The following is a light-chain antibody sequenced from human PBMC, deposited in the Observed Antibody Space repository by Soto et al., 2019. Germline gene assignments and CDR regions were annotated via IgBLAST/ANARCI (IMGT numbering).Light chain of an antibody. Sequence: DVQMTQSPSSLSASVGDSLTLTCRASQTVTSYLNWYQQKPGKAPKPLIYAASTLQSGVPSRFSGSGSGTEFTLTIISLQPEDFATYYCQQSYRFPKTFGRGTKVEVK. J-gene: IGKJ1*01. CDR2: AAS. CDR3: QQSYRFPKT. V-gene: IGKV1-39*01. CDR1: QTVTSY.